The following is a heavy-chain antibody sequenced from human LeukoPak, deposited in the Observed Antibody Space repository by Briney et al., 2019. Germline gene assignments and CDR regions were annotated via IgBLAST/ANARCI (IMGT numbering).Heavy chain of an antibody. CDR2: INPNSGVT. V-gene: IGHV1-2*02. J-gene: IGHJ4*02. CDR1: GYTFTGYY. Sequence: ASVKVSCKASGYTFTGYYMHWVRQAPGQGLEWMGWINPNSGVTNYAQKFQGRVTMTRDTSISTAYMELSRLRSDDTAVYYCARVTGTDSSGYFRPHFDYWGQGTLVTVSS. CDR3: ARVTGTDSSGYFRPHFDY. D-gene: IGHD3-22*01.